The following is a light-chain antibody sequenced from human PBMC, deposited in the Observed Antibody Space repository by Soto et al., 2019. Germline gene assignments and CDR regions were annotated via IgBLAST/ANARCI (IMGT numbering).Light chain of an antibody. J-gene: IGLJ1*01. CDR2: EVS. V-gene: IGLV2-14*01. CDR1: SSDVGGYNY. CDR3: SSYTSSITYV. Sequence: QSALTQPASVSGSPGQSITISCTGTSSDVGGYNYVSWYQQHPGKAPKLMIYEVSNRPSGVSNRFSDSKSGNTASLTISGLQAGDEADYYCSSYTSSITYVFGTGTKVTVL.